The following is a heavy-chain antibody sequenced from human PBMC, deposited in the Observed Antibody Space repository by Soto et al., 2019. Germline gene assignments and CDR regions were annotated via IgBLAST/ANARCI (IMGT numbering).Heavy chain of an antibody. CDR1: GGTFSSYA. CDR3: ARAPSIAARPGRYYYGMDV. CDR2: IIPISGTA. J-gene: IGHJ6*02. Sequence: QVQLVQSGAEVKKPGSSVKVSCKASGGTFSSYAISWVRQAPGQGLEWMGGIIPISGTANYAQKFQGRVTITEDESTSPAYMELSSLRSEDTAVYYCARAPSIAARPGRYYYGMDVWGQGTTVTVSS. V-gene: IGHV1-69*01. D-gene: IGHD6-6*01.